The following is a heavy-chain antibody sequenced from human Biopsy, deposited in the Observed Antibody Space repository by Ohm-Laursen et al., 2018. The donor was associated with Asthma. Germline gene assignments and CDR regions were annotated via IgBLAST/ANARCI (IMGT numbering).Heavy chain of an antibody. CDR3: AKEVFPGWELRRGPDS. CDR2: ISFDGTNR. D-gene: IGHD1-26*01. Sequence: LSLTCASSGFSFSNSGMHWVPQAPGKGLDWVAVISFDGTNRNYTDSVKGRFTISRDNSRNTLHLEMNSLRAEDTAVYFCAKEVFPGWELRRGPDSWGQGTLVTVSS. V-gene: IGHV3-30*18. CDR1: GFSFSNSG. J-gene: IGHJ4*02.